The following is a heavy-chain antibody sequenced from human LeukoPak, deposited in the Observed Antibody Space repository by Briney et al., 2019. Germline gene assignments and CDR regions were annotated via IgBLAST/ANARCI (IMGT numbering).Heavy chain of an antibody. D-gene: IGHD3-3*01. CDR1: GFTFSSYS. J-gene: IGHJ4*02. V-gene: IGHV3-21*04. CDR2: ISSSSSYI. Sequence: PGGSLRLSCAASGFTFSSYSMNWVRQAPGKGLEWVSSISSSSSYIYYADSVKGRFTISRDNAKNSLYLQMNSLRAEDTAVYYCAKVYLPFGVVPSYFDYWGQGTLVTVSS. CDR3: AKVYLPFGVVPSYFDY.